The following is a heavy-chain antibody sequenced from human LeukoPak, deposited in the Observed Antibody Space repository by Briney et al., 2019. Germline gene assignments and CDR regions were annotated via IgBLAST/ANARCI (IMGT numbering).Heavy chain of an antibody. D-gene: IGHD6-13*01. CDR1: GGSISSFY. Sequence: PSETLSLTCTVSGGSISSFYWSWIRQPPGKGLEWIGYIYYSGGTNYNPSLKSRVTMSVDTSKNQFSLNLRSVTAADTAVYYCAREVVAAAGTVDYWGQGTLVTVSS. V-gene: IGHV4-59*01. CDR3: AREVVAAAGTVDY. CDR2: IYYSGGT. J-gene: IGHJ4*02.